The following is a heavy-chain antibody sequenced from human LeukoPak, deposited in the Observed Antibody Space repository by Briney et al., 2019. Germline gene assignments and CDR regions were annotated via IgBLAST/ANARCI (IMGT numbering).Heavy chain of an antibody. CDR2: INHSGST. D-gene: IGHD3-16*01. Sequence: PSETLSLTCAVYGGSFSGYYWSWIRQPPGKGLEWIGEINHSGSTNYNPSLKSRVTISVDTSKNQFSLKLSSVTAADTAVYYWARTFRGYVWQFLDYWGQGTLVTVSS. V-gene: IGHV4-34*01. CDR1: GGSFSGYY. J-gene: IGHJ4*02. CDR3: ARTFRGYVWQFLDY.